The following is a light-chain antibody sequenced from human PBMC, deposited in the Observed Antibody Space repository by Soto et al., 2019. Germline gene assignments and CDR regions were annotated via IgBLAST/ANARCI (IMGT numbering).Light chain of an antibody. CDR1: QDIGYY. V-gene: IGKV1-27*01. CDR2: LAS. CDR3: QKYNRAPLT. Sequence: DIQMTQSPSSLSASVGDRVTITCRASQDIGYYLAWYQQKPGKVPKLLIYLASTLQSGVPSRFSGSGTGTDFTLSISSLQPEDGATYYCQKYNRAPLTFGGGTKVEIK. J-gene: IGKJ4*01.